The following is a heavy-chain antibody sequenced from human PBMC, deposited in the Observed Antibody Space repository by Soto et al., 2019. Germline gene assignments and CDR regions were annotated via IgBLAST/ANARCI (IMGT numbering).Heavy chain of an antibody. D-gene: IGHD6-6*01. Sequence: QVQLVQSGAEVKKPGSSVKVSCKASGGTFSSYAISWVRQAPGQGLEWMGGIIPIFGTANYAQKFQGRVTITADESTSTAYMELSSLRSEDTAVYYCATSVYSCSRYYYYGMDVWGQGTTVTVSS. J-gene: IGHJ6*02. V-gene: IGHV1-69*12. CDR2: IIPIFGTA. CDR1: GGTFSSYA. CDR3: ATSVYSCSRYYYYGMDV.